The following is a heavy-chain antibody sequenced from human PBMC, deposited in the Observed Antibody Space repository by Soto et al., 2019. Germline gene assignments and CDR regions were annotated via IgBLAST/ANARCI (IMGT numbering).Heavy chain of an antibody. Sequence: ASVKVSCKASGYTFTCSYMHWVRQAPGQGLEWMGWINPNSGGTSYAQKFQGWVTMTRDTSISTAYMELSRLRSDDTAVYYCAREVAAAGTEYYFDYWGQGTLVTVSS. CDR3: AREVAAAGTEYYFDY. J-gene: IGHJ4*02. CDR1: GYTFTCSY. V-gene: IGHV1-2*04. CDR2: INPNSGGT. D-gene: IGHD6-13*01.